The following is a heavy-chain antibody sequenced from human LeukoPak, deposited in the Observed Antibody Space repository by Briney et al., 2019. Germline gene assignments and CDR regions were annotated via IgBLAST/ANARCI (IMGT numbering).Heavy chain of an antibody. CDR1: GFTDSSNY. Sequence: PPGGSLRLSCVASGFTDSSNYMSWVRQAPGKGLEWVSVIYSGGSTYYADSVKGRFTISRDNSKNTLYLQMNTLRAEDTAVYYCATRMVTTWAFDYWGQGTLVTVSS. J-gene: IGHJ4*02. CDR2: IYSGGST. V-gene: IGHV3-53*01. CDR3: ATRMVTTWAFDY. D-gene: IGHD4-17*01.